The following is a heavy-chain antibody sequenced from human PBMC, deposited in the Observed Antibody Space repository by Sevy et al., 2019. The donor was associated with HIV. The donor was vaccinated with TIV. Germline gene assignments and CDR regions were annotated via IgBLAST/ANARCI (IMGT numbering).Heavy chain of an antibody. V-gene: IGHV3-53*01. CDR3: ARIGGYSYGYLVNYYYYMDV. CDR2: IYSGGST. J-gene: IGHJ6*03. Sequence: GGSLRLSCAASGFTVSSNYMSWVHQAPGKGLEWVSVIYSGGSTYYADSVKGRFTISRDNSKNTLYLQMNSLGAEDTAVYYCARIGGYSYGYLVNYYYYMDVWGKGTTVTVSS. CDR1: GFTVSSNY. D-gene: IGHD5-18*01.